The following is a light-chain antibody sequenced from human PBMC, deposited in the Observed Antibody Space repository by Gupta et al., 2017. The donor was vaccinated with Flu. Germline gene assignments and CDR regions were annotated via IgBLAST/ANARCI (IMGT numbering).Light chain of an antibody. CDR1: GNIASNY. Sequence: GNIASNYVQWFQQRPGRAPTTVIFEDRQTPSGVPDRFSGSIDSSSNSASLTISGLKTEDEADCYCQCYDRNNHIWGFGGGTKLTVL. V-gene: IGLV6-57*02. J-gene: IGLJ3*02. CDR3: QCYDRNNHIWG. CDR2: EDR.